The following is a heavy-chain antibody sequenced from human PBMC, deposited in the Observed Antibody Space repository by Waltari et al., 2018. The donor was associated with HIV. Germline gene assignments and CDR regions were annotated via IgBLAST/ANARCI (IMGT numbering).Heavy chain of an antibody. CDR2: IGTAGDT. CDR3: AREWGIAAAGTGGYYYGMDV. V-gene: IGHV3-13*01. CDR1: GFTFSSYD. J-gene: IGHJ6*02. D-gene: IGHD6-13*01. Sequence: EVQLVESGGGLVQPGGSLRLSCAASGFTFSSYDMHWVRQATGKGLEWVSAIGTAGDTYYPGSVKGRFTISRENAKNSLYLQMNSLRAGDTAVYYCAREWGIAAAGTGGYYYGMDVWGQGTTVTVSS.